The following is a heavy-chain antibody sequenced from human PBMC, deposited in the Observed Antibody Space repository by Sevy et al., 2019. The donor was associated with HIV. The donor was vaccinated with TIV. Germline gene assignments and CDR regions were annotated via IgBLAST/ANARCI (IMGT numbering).Heavy chain of an antibody. CDR2: XXXXXXGGTT. CDR1: XXXXXXAX. Sequence: GGSLRLSCAXSXXXXXXAXMXXXXXXPGKXXXWXGRXXXXXXGGTTDYAAPVKGRFTISRDDSKNTLYLQMNSLXTXDTAIYYXTXDSKXXGLXXXLXXWGQGTLVTVSS. J-gene: IGHJ4*02. CDR3: TXDSKXXGLXXXLXX. V-gene: IGHV3-15*01.